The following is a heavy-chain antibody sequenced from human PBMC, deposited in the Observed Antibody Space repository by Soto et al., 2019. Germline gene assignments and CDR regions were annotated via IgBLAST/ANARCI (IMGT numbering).Heavy chain of an antibody. CDR2: ISWNSGSV. J-gene: IGHJ4*02. D-gene: IGHD2-2*01. CDR1: GFSFDDYA. Sequence: ESGGGLVQPGRSLRLSCAASGFSFDDYAMHWVRQSPGKGLEWVSGISWNSGSVAYADSVKGRFTISRDNARNSLYLQMNSLRAADTALYYCAKDNGLGIIPVFYVVGSGGQGTLVTVSS. CDR3: AKDNGLGIIPVFYVVGS. V-gene: IGHV3-9*01.